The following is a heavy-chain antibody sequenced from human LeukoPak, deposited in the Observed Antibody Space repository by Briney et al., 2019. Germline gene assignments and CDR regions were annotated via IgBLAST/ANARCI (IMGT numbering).Heavy chain of an antibody. J-gene: IGHJ6*02. CDR3: ARGAIFGVTTKGYGMDV. Sequence: ASVKVSCKASGYTFTIYDINWVRQAPGQGLEWVGWTNPNSGGTVYAQNFQGRVTMTRDTSIGTAYMDLNSLRSEDTAVYYCARGAIFGVTTKGYGMDVWAKGLRSPSL. CDR2: TNPNSGGT. CDR1: GYTFTIYD. V-gene: IGHV1-8*01. D-gene: IGHD3-3*01.